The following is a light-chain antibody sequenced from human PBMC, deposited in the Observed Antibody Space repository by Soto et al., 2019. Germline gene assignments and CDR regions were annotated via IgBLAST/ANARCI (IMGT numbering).Light chain of an antibody. J-gene: IGKJ2*01. V-gene: IGKV3-20*01. CDR1: QSVSSSY. Sequence: EIVVTQSPGALSLSPGDRATLSCRASQSVSSSYLAWYQQKPGQAPRLLIYSASCRATGIPDSFSGSGSGTDFTLTISRLEPEDFAVYYCQQFDSSSYTFGQGTKLEIK. CDR2: SAS. CDR3: QQFDSSSYT.